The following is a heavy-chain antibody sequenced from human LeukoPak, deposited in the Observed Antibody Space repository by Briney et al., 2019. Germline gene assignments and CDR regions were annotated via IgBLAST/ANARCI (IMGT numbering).Heavy chain of an antibody. V-gene: IGHV3-66*01. CDR1: GFTFSAHY. J-gene: IGHJ4*02. Sequence: GGSLRLSCAASGFTFSAHYMDWVRQAPGKGLEWVSVIYSGGSTYYADSVKGRFTISRDNSKNTLYLQMNSLRAEDTAVYYCARDVYSYGLDYWGQGTLVTVSS. CDR3: ARDVYSYGLDY. D-gene: IGHD5-18*01. CDR2: IYSGGST.